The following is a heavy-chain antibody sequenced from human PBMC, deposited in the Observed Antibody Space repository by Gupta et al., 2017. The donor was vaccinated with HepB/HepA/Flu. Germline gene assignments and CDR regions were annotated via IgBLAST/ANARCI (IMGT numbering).Heavy chain of an antibody. CDR1: GFSLSTGGVG. J-gene: IGHJ4*02. Sequence: QITLKESGPTLVKPTQTLTLTCTFSGFSLSTGGVGVAWIRQPPGKALEWLALIYWNDDKNYSPSLRSRLTITKDTSKNQVVLTVTNMDTVDTATYYCVYRKDPWGYINGWFYFDSWGQGNLVTV. V-gene: IGHV2-5*01. CDR2: IYWNDDK. CDR3: VYRKDPWGYINGWFYFDS. D-gene: IGHD6-19*01.